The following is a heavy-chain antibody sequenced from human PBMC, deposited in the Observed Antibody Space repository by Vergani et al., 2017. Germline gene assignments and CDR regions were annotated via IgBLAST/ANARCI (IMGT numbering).Heavy chain of an antibody. Sequence: QVQLQESGPGLVKPSQTLSLTCTVSGGSISSDNYSWSWIRQPPGKGLEWIGYIYYSGFTYYNPSLKSRVSISVDTSKNQFSLKLSSVTAADTAVYYWARYSGGDAEYFQHWGQGTLVTVSS. CDR1: GGSISSDNYS. J-gene: IGHJ1*01. V-gene: IGHV4-30-4*01. CDR3: ARYSGGDAEYFQH. D-gene: IGHD1-26*01. CDR2: IYYSGFT.